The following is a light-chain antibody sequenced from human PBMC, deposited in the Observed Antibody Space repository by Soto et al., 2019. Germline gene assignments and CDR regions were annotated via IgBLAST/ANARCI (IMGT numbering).Light chain of an antibody. J-gene: IGKJ1*01. Sequence: EIVLTQSPGSLSLSPGQRATLSCRASQSVDTTFFAWYQKKPGQAPRLLIYGASKRATGIPDRVSGSGSGTDFTLIISRLAPEDFAVYYCQQYMSSVTFGQGTKVEIK. V-gene: IGKV3-20*01. CDR2: GAS. CDR1: QSVDTTF. CDR3: QQYMSSVT.